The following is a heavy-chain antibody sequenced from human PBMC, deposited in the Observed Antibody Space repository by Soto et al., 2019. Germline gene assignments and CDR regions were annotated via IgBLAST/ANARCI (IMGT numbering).Heavy chain of an antibody. CDR2: VSNSANS. CDR3: ARTDSRGSWAAWF. V-gene: IGHV4-61*01. Sequence: ETLSLTCTVSGDSVSIGNYYWSWMRQSPGKGLEWIGYVSNSANSNYNPSLRSRVTISVDTSKNQFSLKLSSVTAADTAVYHCARTDSRGSWAAWFWGQGILVTVSS. D-gene: IGHD3-22*01. CDR1: GDSVSIGNYY. J-gene: IGHJ4*02.